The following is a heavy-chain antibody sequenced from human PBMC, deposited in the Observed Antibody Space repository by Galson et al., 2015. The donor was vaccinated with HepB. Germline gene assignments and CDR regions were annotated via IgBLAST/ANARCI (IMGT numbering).Heavy chain of an antibody. Sequence: SLRLSCAASGFASDTHAMSWVRQAPGRGLEWISGISGNGDSTSYADSVKGRFTVSRDNSNNMLYLQMNSLRAEDAGLYFCAKGYGLFDSWGQGILVTVSS. CDR3: AKGYGLFDS. J-gene: IGHJ5*01. CDR1: GFASDTHA. D-gene: IGHD5-18*01. V-gene: IGHV3-23*01. CDR2: ISGNGDST.